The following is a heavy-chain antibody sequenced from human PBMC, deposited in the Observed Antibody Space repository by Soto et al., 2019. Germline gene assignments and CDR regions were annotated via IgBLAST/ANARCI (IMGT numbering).Heavy chain of an antibody. CDR2: IIPIFGTA. Sequence: QVQLVQSGAEVKKPGSSVTVSCKASGGTFSSYAISWVRQAPGQGLEWMGGIIPIFGTANYAQKFQGRVTITADESTSTAYMELSSLRSEDTAVYYCARDGYCSGGSCYHGDYWGQGTLVTVSS. J-gene: IGHJ4*02. CDR1: GGTFSSYA. D-gene: IGHD2-15*01. V-gene: IGHV1-69*01. CDR3: ARDGYCSGGSCYHGDY.